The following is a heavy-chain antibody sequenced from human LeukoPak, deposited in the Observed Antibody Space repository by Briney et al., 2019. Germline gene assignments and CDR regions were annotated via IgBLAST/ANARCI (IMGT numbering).Heavy chain of an antibody. CDR2: ISYDGSNK. V-gene: IGHV3-30*18. D-gene: IGHD4-17*01. CDR1: GFTFSSYG. CDR3: AKEADHDYGPRYYGMDV. J-gene: IGHJ6*02. Sequence: GRSLRLSCAASGFTFSSYGMHWVRQAPGKGLEWVAVISYDGSNKYYADSVKGRFTISRDNSKNTLYLQMNSLRAEDTAVYYCAKEADHDYGPRYYGMDVWGQGTTVTVSS.